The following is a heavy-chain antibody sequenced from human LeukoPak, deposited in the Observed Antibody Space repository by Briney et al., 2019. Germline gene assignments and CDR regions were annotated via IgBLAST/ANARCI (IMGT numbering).Heavy chain of an antibody. J-gene: IGHJ6*02. CDR3: ARGGYYYGMDV. Sequence: SETLSLTCAVYGGSFSGYYWSWIRQPPGKGLEWTGEINHSGSTNYNPSLKSRVTISVDTSKNQFSLKLSSVTAADTAVYYCARGGYYYGMDVWGQGTTVTVSS. CDR2: INHSGST. CDR1: GGSFSGYY. V-gene: IGHV4-34*01.